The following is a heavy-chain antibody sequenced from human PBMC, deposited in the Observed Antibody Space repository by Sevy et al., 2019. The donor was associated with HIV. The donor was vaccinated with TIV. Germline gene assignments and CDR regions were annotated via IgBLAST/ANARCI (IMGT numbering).Heavy chain of an antibody. D-gene: IGHD3-3*01. V-gene: IGHV3-49*04. J-gene: IGHJ4*02. CDR3: TRWDSDFWSGCSYFDH. CDR2: IRSKNYGGTA. Sequence: GGSLRLSCTTSGFTFGDYGMNWVRQAAGKGLEWVGFIRSKNYGGTAEYAASVKGRFTISRDDSKNIAYLQMNSLETEDTGLYYCTRWDSDFWSGCSYFDHWGQGTLVTVSS. CDR1: GFTFGDYG.